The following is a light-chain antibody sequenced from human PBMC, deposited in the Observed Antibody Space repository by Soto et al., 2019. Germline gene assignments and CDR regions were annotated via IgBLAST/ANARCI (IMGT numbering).Light chain of an antibody. V-gene: IGKV3-15*01. Sequence: IVLTQSPATLSVSPGERATLSCRASQSISSNLAWYQQKPGQAPRLLIYGVSSRATGVPARFTGRGSGTEFTLTTNSLLSEDFGVYDGQQYKSWPTFGQGTKVEIK. CDR2: GVS. CDR3: QQYKSWPT. J-gene: IGKJ1*01. CDR1: QSISSN.